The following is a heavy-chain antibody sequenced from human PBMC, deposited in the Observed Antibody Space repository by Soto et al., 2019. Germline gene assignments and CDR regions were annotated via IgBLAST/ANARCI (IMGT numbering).Heavy chain of an antibody. CDR2: INWNGGST. CDR3: ARVRYGDYYYYGMDV. V-gene: IGHV3-20*04. J-gene: IGHJ6*02. D-gene: IGHD4-17*01. CDR1: GFTFDDYG. Sequence: GGSLRLSCAASGFTFDDYGMSWVRQAPGKGLEWVSGINWNGGSTGYADSVKGRFTISRDNAKNSLYLQMNSLRAEDTALYYCARVRYGDYYYYGMDVWGQGTTVTVSS.